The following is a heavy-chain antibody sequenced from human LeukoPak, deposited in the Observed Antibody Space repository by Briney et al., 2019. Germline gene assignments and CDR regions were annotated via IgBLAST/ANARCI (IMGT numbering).Heavy chain of an antibody. CDR2: ISYDGSNK. J-gene: IGHJ1*01. D-gene: IGHD3-9*01. CDR3: AKDPPLYFDWPEVSLQH. V-gene: IGHV3-30*18. CDR1: GFTFSSYG. Sequence: LGGSLRLSCAASGFTFSSYGMHWVRQAPGKGREWVAAISYDGSNKFYADSVKGRFTISRDNSKNTLYLQMNSLRAEDTAVYYCAKDPPLYFDWPEVSLQHWGQGTLVTVSS.